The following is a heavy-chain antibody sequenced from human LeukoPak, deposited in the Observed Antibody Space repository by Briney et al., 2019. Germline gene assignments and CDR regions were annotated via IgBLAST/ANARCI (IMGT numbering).Heavy chain of an antibody. CDR3: ARGLGEAAAGTPRDY. V-gene: IGHV1-18*01. J-gene: IGHJ4*02. D-gene: IGHD6-13*01. CDR1: GYTFTSYG. Sequence: GASVKVSCKASGYTFTSYGISWVRQAPGQGLEWMGWISAYNGNTNYAQQLQGRVTMTTDTSTSTAYMELRSLRSDDTAVYYCARGLGEAAAGTPRDYWGQGTLVTVSS. CDR2: ISAYNGNT.